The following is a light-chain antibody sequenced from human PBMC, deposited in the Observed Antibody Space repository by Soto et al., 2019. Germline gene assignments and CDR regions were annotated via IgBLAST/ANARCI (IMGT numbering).Light chain of an antibody. CDR2: DAS. V-gene: IGKV3-11*01. Sequence: DIVMTQSPGTLSVSPGERATLFCRASQSVRSSLAWYQQKPGQAPRLFIYDASTRATGIPARFSGSGSGTDFTLTISRLKPEDFAVYYCQQRSSWPRTFGLGTKVDI. J-gene: IGKJ1*01. CDR3: QQRSSWPRT. CDR1: QSVRSS.